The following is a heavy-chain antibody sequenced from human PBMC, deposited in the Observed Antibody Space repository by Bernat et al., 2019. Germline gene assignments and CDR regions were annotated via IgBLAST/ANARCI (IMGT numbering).Heavy chain of an antibody. CDR1: GGTFSSYA. V-gene: IGHV1-69*01. CDR2: ITPIFGTA. J-gene: IGHJ4*02. Sequence: QVQLVQSGAEVKKPGSSVKVSCKASGGTFSSYAISWVRQAPGQGLEWMGGITPIFGTANYAQKFQGRVTITADESTSTAYMELSSLRSEDTAVYYCARGRYDILTGYYPFFDYWGQGTLVTVSS. D-gene: IGHD3-9*01. CDR3: ARGRYDILTGYYPFFDY.